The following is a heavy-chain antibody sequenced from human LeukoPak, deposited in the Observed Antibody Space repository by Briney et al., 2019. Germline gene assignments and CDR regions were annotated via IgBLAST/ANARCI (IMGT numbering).Heavy chain of an antibody. CDR2: ISSSSSYI. D-gene: IGHD4/OR15-4a*01. J-gene: IGHJ4*02. Sequence: PGGSLRLSCSASGFTFSSYAMHWVRQAPGKGLEWVSSISSSSSYIYYADSLKGRFTISRDNAKNSLYLQMNSLRAEDTAVYYCARGGQASVLTRSDYWGQGTLVTVSS. CDR1: GFTFSSYA. CDR3: ARGGQASVLTRSDY. V-gene: IGHV3-21*01.